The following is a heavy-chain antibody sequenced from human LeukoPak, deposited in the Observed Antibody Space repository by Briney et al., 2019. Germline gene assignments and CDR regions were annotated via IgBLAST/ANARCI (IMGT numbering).Heavy chain of an antibody. Sequence: PGGSLRLSCAASGFTFSDYGMNWVRQTPGKGLEWLAFIQNDGSNTFYADSVKGRFTFSRDNSKNTPYLQMNSLRAEDTAVYYCARDVYYGSGSPRLDYWGQGTLVTVSS. CDR3: ARDVYYGSGSPRLDY. CDR2: IQNDGSNT. J-gene: IGHJ4*02. CDR1: GFTFSDYG. D-gene: IGHD3-10*01. V-gene: IGHV3-30*02.